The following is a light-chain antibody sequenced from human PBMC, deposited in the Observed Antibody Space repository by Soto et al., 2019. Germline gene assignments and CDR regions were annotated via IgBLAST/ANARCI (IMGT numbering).Light chain of an antibody. CDR2: EVS. J-gene: IGLJ2*01. Sequence: QSALTQPPSASGSPGQSVTISCTGTGSDVGGYNYVSWYQQHPGKAPKLVISEVSKRPSGVPDRLSGSKSGNTAALTVSGVQAEDEAGYYFSSFADNNKVVFGGGTKVTVL. CDR1: GSDVGGYNY. CDR3: SSFADNNKVV. V-gene: IGLV2-8*01.